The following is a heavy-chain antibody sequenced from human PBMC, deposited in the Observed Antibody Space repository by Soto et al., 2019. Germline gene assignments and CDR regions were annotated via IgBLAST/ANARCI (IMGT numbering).Heavy chain of an antibody. J-gene: IGHJ2*01. V-gene: IGHV3-23*01. CDR2: TSGSGGSR. D-gene: IGHD5-18*01. CDR3: TTVQLTWIQLSWYFDL. Sequence: EVQLLESGGGLVQPGGSLRISCAASGFTFSNFAMSWVRQAPGKGLEWVSGTSGSGGSRYYADSVKGRFTISRDNSKNTLYLQMNSLKTEDTAVYYCTTVQLTWIQLSWYFDLWGRGTLVTVS. CDR1: GFTFSNFA.